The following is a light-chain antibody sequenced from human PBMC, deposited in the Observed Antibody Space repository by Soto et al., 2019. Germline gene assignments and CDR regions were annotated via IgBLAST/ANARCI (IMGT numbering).Light chain of an antibody. CDR1: QSVSNN. Sequence: EIVMTQSPATLSVSPGERATLSCRASQSVSNNLAWYQLKPGQAPRLLIYAASTRATGIPARFSGSGSGTEFTLTISGLQSGDFAVYYCQQYNDWPPRNTFGQGTRLEIK. V-gene: IGKV3D-15*01. J-gene: IGKJ2*01. CDR2: AAS. CDR3: QQYNDWPPRNT.